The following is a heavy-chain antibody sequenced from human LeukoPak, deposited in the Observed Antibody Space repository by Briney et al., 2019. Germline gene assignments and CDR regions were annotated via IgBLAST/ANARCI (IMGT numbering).Heavy chain of an antibody. J-gene: IGHJ3*02. D-gene: IGHD3-22*01. V-gene: IGHV3-48*03. CDR2: ISSSGSTI. CDR3: AGRLVSILYDSSEGAFDI. CDR1: GLTFSSYE. Sequence: GGSLRLSCAASGLTFSSYEMNWVRQAPGKGLEWVSDISSSGSTIYYADSVKGRFTISRDNAKNSLYLQMNSLRAEDTAVYYCAGRLVSILYDSSEGAFDIWGQGTMVTVSS.